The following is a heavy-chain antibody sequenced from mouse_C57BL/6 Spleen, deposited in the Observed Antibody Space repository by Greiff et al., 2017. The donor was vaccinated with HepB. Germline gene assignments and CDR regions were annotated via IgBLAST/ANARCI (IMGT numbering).Heavy chain of an antibody. J-gene: IGHJ4*01. D-gene: IGHD2-3*01. V-gene: IGHV5-17*01. CDR1: GFTFSDYG. CDR3: GKGGYYDYYAMDY. Sequence: EVKVVESGGGLVKPGGSLKLSCAASGFTFSDYGMHWVRQAPEKGLEWVAYISSGSSTIYYADTVKGRFTISRDNAKNTLFLQMTSLRSEDTAMYYCGKGGYYDYYAMDYWGQGTSVTVSS. CDR2: ISSGSSTI.